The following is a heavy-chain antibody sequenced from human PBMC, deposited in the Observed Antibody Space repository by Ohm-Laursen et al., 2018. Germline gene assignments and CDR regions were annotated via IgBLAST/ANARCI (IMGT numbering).Heavy chain of an antibody. Sequence: GTLSLTCTVSGGSISSYYWSWIRQPAGQGLEWIGRIYTSGSTNYNPSLKSRVTMSVDTSKNQFSLKLSSVTAADTAVYYCARVAHGGRGTALYDSSGYYFQNWFDPWGQGTLVTVSS. J-gene: IGHJ5*02. CDR2: IYTSGST. CDR1: GGSISSYY. D-gene: IGHD3-22*01. V-gene: IGHV4-4*07. CDR3: ARVAHGGRGTALYDSSGYYFQNWFDP.